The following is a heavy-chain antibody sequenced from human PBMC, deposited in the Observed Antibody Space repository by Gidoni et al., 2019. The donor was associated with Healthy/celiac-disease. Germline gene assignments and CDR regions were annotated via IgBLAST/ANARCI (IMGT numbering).Heavy chain of an antibody. V-gene: IGHV4-31*03. CDR3: ARAFKTGTIPFFDY. CDR1: GGSIRRGGYY. CDR2: IYYSGST. Sequence: QVQLQESGPGLVKPSQTLSLTCTVSGGSIRRGGYYWSWIRQHPGKGLEWIGYIYYSGSTYYNPSLKSRVTISVDTSKNQSSLKLTSVTAADTAVYYCARAFKTGTIPFFDYWGQGTLVTVSS. D-gene: IGHD1-1*01. J-gene: IGHJ4*02.